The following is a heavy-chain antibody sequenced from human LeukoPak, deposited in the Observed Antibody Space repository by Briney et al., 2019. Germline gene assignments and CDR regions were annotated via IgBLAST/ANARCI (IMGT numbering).Heavy chain of an antibody. J-gene: IGHJ4*02. D-gene: IGHD3-10*01. Sequence: SETLSLTCTVSGGSISSYSWTWIRQPPGKGLEWIGYIYYSGSTNYNPSLKSRVTISVDTSNNQFSLKLSSVTAADTAVYYCARVRYGSGSYYFDYWGQRTLVTVSS. CDR1: GGSISSYS. CDR3: ARVRYGSGSYYFDY. V-gene: IGHV4-59*01. CDR2: IYYSGST.